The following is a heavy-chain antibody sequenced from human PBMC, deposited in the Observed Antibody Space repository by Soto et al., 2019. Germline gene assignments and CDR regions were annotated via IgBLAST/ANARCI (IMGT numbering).Heavy chain of an antibody. Sequence: PSETLSLTCSVSGRSMISNYWIFIRQSPDKGLEWLGYVFYGGTDYNPSLGGRVSMSVETSKSQFSLKLTSVTVADTAVYYCASYRGALYFESWGPGILVTVSS. D-gene: IGHD3-16*01. CDR3: ASYRGALYFES. CDR2: VFYGGT. V-gene: IGHV4-59*01. J-gene: IGHJ4*02. CDR1: GRSMISNY.